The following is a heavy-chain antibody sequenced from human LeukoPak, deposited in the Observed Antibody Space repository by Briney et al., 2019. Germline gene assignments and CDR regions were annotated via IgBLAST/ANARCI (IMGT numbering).Heavy chain of an antibody. V-gene: IGHV3-53*01. Sequence: PGGSLRLSCAASGFTVSSNYMSWVRQAPGKGLEWVSVIYSGGSTYYADSVKGRFTISRDNSKNTLYLQMNSLRAEDTAVYYCAGGSGWFAPDFDHWGQGTLVTVSS. D-gene: IGHD6-19*01. J-gene: IGHJ4*02. CDR1: GFTVSSNY. CDR3: AGGSGWFAPDFDH. CDR2: IYSGGST.